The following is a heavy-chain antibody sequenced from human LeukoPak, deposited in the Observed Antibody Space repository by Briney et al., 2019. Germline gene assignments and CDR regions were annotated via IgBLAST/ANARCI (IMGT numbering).Heavy chain of an antibody. CDR3: ARDCSDKGCYASAFDM. D-gene: IGHD2-15*01. CDR2: INSDGSST. Sequence: GGSLRLSCAASEFTFSSYWMHWVRQAPGKGLVWVSRINSDGSSTTYADSVKGRFTISRDNTKSTLFLQMISLRAEDTAVYYCARDCSDKGCYASAFDMWGRGTTVTISS. V-gene: IGHV3-74*03. J-gene: IGHJ3*02. CDR1: EFTFSSYW.